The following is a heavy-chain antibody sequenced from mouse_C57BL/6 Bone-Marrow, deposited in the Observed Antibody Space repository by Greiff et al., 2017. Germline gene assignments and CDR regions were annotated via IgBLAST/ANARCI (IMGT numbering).Heavy chain of an antibody. V-gene: IGHV1-74*01. CDR2: IHPSDSDT. D-gene: IGHD1-1*01. CDR1: GYTFTSYW. Sequence: QVQLKQPGAELVKPGASVKVSCKASGYTFTSYWMHWVKQRPGQGLEWIGRIHPSDSDTNYNQKFKGKATLTVDKSSSTAYMQLSSLTSEDSAVYYCAIGYYYGSSYWYFDVWGTGTTVTVSS. CDR3: AIGYYYGSSYWYFDV. J-gene: IGHJ1*03.